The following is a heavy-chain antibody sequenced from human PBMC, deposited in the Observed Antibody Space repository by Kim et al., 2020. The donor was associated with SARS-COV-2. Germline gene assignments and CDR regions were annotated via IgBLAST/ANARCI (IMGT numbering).Heavy chain of an antibody. V-gene: IGHV4-59*09. J-gene: IGHJ4*02. D-gene: IGHD6-19*01. Sequence: NSTPHRKSRVTKAVDTSKNQFSLKLSSVTAADTAVYYCARGGSGLSHFDYWGQGTLVNVSS. CDR3: ARGGSGLSHFDY.